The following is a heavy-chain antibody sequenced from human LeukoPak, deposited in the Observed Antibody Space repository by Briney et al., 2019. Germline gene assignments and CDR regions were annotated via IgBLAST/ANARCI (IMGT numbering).Heavy chain of an antibody. V-gene: IGHV5-51*01. J-gene: IGHJ4*02. Sequence: GESLKISCKGSGYSFTDYWIGWVRQMPGKGLDWMGIIYPGDSDTRYSPSFQGQVTISADKSISTAYLQWSSLKASDTAMYYCASHRAGGGSGLDYWGQGTLVTVSP. D-gene: IGHD2-15*01. CDR3: ASHRAGGGSGLDY. CDR1: GYSFTDYW. CDR2: IYPGDSDT.